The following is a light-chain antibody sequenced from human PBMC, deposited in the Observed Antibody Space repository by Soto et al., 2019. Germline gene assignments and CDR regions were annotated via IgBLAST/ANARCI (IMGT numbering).Light chain of an antibody. V-gene: IGKV3-11*01. CDR2: DAS. CDR3: QHRRVWPLT. J-gene: IGKJ4*01. CDR1: QSVSNC. Sequence: VLTQSPATLSLSPGERATLSCRASQSVSNCFAWYQQRPGQAPRLLIYDASNRATGIPPTFSASGFGTDFTLTISSLEPEDFAVYYCQHRRVWPLTFGGGIKVEIK.